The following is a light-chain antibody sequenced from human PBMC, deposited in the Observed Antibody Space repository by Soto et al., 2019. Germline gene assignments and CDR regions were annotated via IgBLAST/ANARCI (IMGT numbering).Light chain of an antibody. J-gene: IGKJ2*01. Sequence: ESVLTHSPGTLSLSPGERATLSCRARQSVSSIYLAWYQPKHGPAPRLLISGASSRATGIADRYSGSGSGTDCALTISRLEAEDCAVYFFQQYGSSLPYTFGQGTKLEIK. CDR2: GAS. CDR1: QSVSSIY. V-gene: IGKV3-20*01. CDR3: QQYGSSLPYT.